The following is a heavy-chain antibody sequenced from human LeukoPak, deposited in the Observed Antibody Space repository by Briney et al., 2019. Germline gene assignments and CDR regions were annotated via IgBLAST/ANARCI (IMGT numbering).Heavy chain of an antibody. V-gene: IGHV4-39*01. CDR1: GGSISSNSYF. CDR2: IYYTGTT. Sequence: PSETLSLTCTVSGGSISSNSYFWAWIRQPPGPGLQWVGSIYYTGTTYYNPSLKSRVPISVDTSENQFSLRLSSVTAADTAVYYSARLVSAAGSFDYWGQGTLVTVSS. J-gene: IGHJ4*02. CDR3: ARLVSAAGSFDY. D-gene: IGHD3-10*01.